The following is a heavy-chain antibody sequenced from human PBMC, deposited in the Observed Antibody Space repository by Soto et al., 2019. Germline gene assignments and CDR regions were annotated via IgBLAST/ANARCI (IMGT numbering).Heavy chain of an antibody. CDR1: GFTFSNFW. Sequence: GGSLRLSCVGSGFTFSNFWMHWVRQAPGQGLVWVSRIKGDGSSTDYADSVKGRFTISRDNTKNTMFLQMNGLRAGDTAVYYCVRSVRGAYSGYDMGAQGTLVTVSS. CDR2: IKGDGSST. D-gene: IGHD5-12*01. CDR3: VRSVRGAYSGYDM. J-gene: IGHJ4*02. V-gene: IGHV3-74*01.